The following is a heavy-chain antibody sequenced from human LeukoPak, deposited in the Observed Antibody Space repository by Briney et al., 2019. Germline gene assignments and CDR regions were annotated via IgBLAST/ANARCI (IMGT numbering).Heavy chain of an antibody. D-gene: IGHD4-23*01. CDR2: IASDGSST. J-gene: IGHJ4*02. CDR3: ARGRPHGNDY. CDR1: GFTFSSYW. Sequence: GVSLRLSCAASGFTFSSYWMNWVRQAPGKGLVWVSRIASDGSSTTYADSVKGRFSISRDNAKNTLYLQMNSLRVEDTAVYYCARGRPHGNDYWGQGTLVTVSS. V-gene: IGHV3-74*01.